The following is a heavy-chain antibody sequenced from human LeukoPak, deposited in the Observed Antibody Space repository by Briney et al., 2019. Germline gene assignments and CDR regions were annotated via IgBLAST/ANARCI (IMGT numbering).Heavy chain of an antibody. J-gene: IGHJ4*02. Sequence: GGSLRLSCAASGFTFSSYARSWGRQAPGEGREWIWAISGSGGSKYYADSVTRRFTISRDKSTNTLYLQMNSLRDEDTAVYYCAKDRAYSNPYFAYWGQGTLVTVSS. CDR1: GFTFSSYA. CDR3: AKDRAYSNPYFAY. CDR2: ISGSGGSK. D-gene: IGHD4-11*01. V-gene: IGHV3-23*01.